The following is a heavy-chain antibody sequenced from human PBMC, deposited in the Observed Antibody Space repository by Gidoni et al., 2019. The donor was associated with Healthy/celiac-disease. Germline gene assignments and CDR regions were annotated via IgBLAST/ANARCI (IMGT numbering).Heavy chain of an antibody. V-gene: IGHV4-39*01. CDR2: IYYSGST. Sequence: QLQLQESGPGLVKPSETMSLTCTVSGGSISSSSSYWGWIRQPPGKGLEWIGSIYYSGSTYYNPALKSRVTISVDTSKNQFSLNLSSVTAADTAVYYCARTPKDYYDSSGYYYNDYYFDYWGQGTLVTVSS. CDR1: GGSISSSSSY. J-gene: IGHJ4*02. CDR3: ARTPKDYYDSSGYYYNDYYFDY. D-gene: IGHD3-22*01.